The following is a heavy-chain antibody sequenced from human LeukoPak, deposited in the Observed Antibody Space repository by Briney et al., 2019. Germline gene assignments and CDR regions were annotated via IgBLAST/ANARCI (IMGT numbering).Heavy chain of an antibody. Sequence: GSSVKVSCKASGGTFSSYAISWVRQAPGQGLEWMGRIVPILGIANYAQKFQGRVTITADKSTSTAYMELSSLRSEDTAVYYCARSVSRGYSYGTHDYWGQGTLVTVSS. V-gene: IGHV1-69*04. CDR3: ARSVSRGYSYGTHDY. CDR1: GGTFSSYA. CDR2: IVPILGIA. J-gene: IGHJ4*02. D-gene: IGHD5-18*01.